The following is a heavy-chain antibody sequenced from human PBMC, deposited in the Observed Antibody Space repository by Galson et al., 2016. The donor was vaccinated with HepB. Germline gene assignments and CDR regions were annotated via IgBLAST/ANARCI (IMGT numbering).Heavy chain of an antibody. V-gene: IGHV6-1*01. CDR1: GDSVSSKSAA. CDR2: TYYRSKWYN. D-gene: IGHD3-22*01. J-gene: IGHJ3*01. Sequence: CAISGDSVSSKSAAWSWIRQSPSRGLEWLGRTYYRSKWYNDYAVSVKGRISINPDTSKNQFPQQLNSVTPGDTAGYYCARDRGAYDSGYYVPEAFDVWGQGTMVSVSS. CDR3: ARDRGAYDSGYYVPEAFDV.